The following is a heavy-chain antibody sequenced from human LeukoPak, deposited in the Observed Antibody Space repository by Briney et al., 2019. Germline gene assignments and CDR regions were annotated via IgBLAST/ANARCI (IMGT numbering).Heavy chain of an antibody. CDR1: GFTFSSYS. J-gene: IGHJ4*02. V-gene: IGHV3-21*01. CDR2: ISSSSSYI. CDR3: ARDWSAGSFDY. D-gene: IGHD2-15*01. Sequence: GGSLRLSCAASGFTFSSYSMNWVRQAPGKGLEWVSSISSSSSYIYYADSVKGRFTISRDNAKNSLYLQTNSLRAEDTAVYYCARDWSAGSFDYWGQGTLVTVSS.